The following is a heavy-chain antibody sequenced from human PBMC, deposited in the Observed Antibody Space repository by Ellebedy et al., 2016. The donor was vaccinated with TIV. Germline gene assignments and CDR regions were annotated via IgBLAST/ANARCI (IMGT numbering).Heavy chain of an antibody. CDR1: GFTFRSHG. D-gene: IGHD3-10*01. CDR3: ARGGSSGSSDY. Sequence: GGSLRLXCVASGFTFRSHGIYWVRQAPGKGLEWVAVISSDGSNKYCADSVKGRFTISRDNSKNTLYLQMNSLRTDDMAVYYCARGGSSGSSDYWGQGTLVTVSS. V-gene: IGHV3-30*03. CDR2: ISSDGSNK. J-gene: IGHJ4*02.